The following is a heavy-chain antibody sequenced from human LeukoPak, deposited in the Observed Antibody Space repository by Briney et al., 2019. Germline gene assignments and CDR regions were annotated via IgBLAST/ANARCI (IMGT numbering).Heavy chain of an antibody. J-gene: IGHJ3*02. CDR3: ARDLYVKGDAFDI. CDR2: IYYSGST. V-gene: IGHV4-59*01. D-gene: IGHD5/OR15-5a*01. Sequence: PSETLSLTCTVSGGSISSYYWSWIRQPPGKGLEWIGYIYYSGSTNYNPSLKSRVTISVDTSKNQFSLKLSSVTAADTAVYYCARDLYVKGDAFDIWGQGTMVTVSS. CDR1: GGSISSYY.